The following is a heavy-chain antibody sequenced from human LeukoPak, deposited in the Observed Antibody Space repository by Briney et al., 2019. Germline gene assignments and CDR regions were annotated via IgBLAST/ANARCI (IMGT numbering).Heavy chain of an antibody. D-gene: IGHD5-12*01. V-gene: IGHV4-34*01. Sequence: PSETLSLTSAVYGGSLSGYYWSWIRQPPGKGLEWIGEINHSGSTNYNPSLKSRVTISVDSSKNQFSLKLSSVTAADTAVYYCARVGPIVATIDDAFDIWGQGTMVTVSS. CDR1: GGSLSGYY. J-gene: IGHJ3*02. CDR3: ARVGPIVATIDDAFDI. CDR2: INHSGST.